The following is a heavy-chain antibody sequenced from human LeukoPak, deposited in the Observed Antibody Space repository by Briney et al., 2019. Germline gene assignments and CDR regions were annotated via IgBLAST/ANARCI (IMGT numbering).Heavy chain of an antibody. CDR2: FDPEDGET. CDR1: GYTLTELS. D-gene: IGHD2-15*01. V-gene: IGHV1-24*01. Sequence: VSVKVSCKVSGYTLTELSMHWVRQAPGKGLEWMGGFDPEDGETIYAQKFQGRVTMTEDTSTDTAYMELSSLRSEDTAVYYCATERTGYCSGGSCYFDYWGQGTLVTVSS. CDR3: ATERTGYCSGGSCYFDY. J-gene: IGHJ4*02.